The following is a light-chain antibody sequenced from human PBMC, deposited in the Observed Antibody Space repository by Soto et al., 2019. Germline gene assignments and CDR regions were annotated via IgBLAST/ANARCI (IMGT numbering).Light chain of an antibody. CDR1: QSISSW. CDR3: QQYNSYWT. J-gene: IGKJ1*01. Sequence: DIQMTQSPSTLSASVGDRVTITCRASQSISSWLAWYQQQPGKAPKLLIYKASSLESGVPSRFSGSGSGTEFNLTISSLQPDDFATYNCQQYNSYWTFGQGTKLEIK. V-gene: IGKV1-5*03. CDR2: KAS.